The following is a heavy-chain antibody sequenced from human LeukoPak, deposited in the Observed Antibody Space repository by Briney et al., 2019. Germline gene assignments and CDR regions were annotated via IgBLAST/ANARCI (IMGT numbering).Heavy chain of an antibody. D-gene: IGHD3-9*01. CDR3: ASGYDILTLDY. Sequence: GGSLRLSCAASGFTFSSYATHWVRQAPGKGREWVAAISYDGSKKYYADSVKGRFTISRDNSKDTLYLQMNSLRAEDTAVYYCASGYDILTLDYWGQGTLVTVSS. CDR2: ISYDGSKK. V-gene: IGHV3-30-3*01. J-gene: IGHJ4*02. CDR1: GFTFSSYA.